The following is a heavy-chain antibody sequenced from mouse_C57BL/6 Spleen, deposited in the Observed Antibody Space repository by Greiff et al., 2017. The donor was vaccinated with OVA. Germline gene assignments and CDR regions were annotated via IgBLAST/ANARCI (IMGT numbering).Heavy chain of an antibody. D-gene: IGHD4-1*01. Sequence: EVKLMESGGDLVKPGGSLKLSCAASGFTFSSYGMSWVRQTPDKKLEWVATISSGGSYTYYPDSVKGRFTISRDNAKNTLYLQMSRLKAEDTAMYYRARNGDSYFDDWGQGTTRTVSS. V-gene: IGHV5-6*01. J-gene: IGHJ2*01. CDR1: GFTFSSYG. CDR2: ISSGGSYT. CDR3: ARNGDSYFDD.